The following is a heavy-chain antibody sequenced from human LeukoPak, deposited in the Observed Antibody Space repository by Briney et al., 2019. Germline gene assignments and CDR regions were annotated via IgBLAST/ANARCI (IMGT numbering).Heavy chain of an antibody. J-gene: IGHJ3*02. CDR2: TWYDGSNK. Sequence: GGSLRLSCAASGFTFSSHGMHWVRQAPGKGLEWVAVTWYDGSNKFYADSVRGRFTISRDNSKNTLYVQMNSLRAEDTAVYYCARGRGSGWYDAFDIWGQGTMVTVSS. V-gene: IGHV3-33*01. CDR1: GFTFSSHG. D-gene: IGHD6-19*01. CDR3: ARGRGSGWYDAFDI.